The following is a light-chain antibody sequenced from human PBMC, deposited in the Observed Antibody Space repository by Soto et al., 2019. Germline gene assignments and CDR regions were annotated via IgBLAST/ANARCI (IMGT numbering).Light chain of an antibody. CDR2: DAS. Sequence: DIQLTQSPSTLSASVGDRVTITCRASESITTWLAWYQQKPGKAPKVLIHDASTLESGVPSRFSGSGSGTEFTLTISSLQPDDFAAYFCHQYNTLPYTFGQGTKLEIK. CDR1: ESITTW. V-gene: IGKV1-5*01. J-gene: IGKJ2*01. CDR3: HQYNTLPYT.